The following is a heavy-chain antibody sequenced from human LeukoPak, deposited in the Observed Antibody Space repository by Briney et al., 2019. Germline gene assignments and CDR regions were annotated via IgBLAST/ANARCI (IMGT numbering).Heavy chain of an antibody. J-gene: IGHJ6*03. CDR2: INPNSGGT. CDR1: GYTFTGYY. Sequence: ASVKVSCKASGYTFTGYYMHWVRQAPGQGLEGMGWINPNSGGTNYAQKFQGRVTMTRDTSISTAYMELSRLRSDDTAVYYCARSYGDHYYYYYYMDVRGKGTTVTVSS. CDR3: ARSYGDHYYYYYYMDV. D-gene: IGHD4-17*01. V-gene: IGHV1-2*02.